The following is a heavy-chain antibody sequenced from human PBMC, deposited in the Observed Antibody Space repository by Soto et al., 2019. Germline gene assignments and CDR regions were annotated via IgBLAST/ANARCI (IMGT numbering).Heavy chain of an antibody. J-gene: IGHJ4*02. D-gene: IGHD1-26*01. V-gene: IGHV3-74*01. Sequence: EVQLVESGGALVQPGGSLRLSCAASGFTFNDYWMHWVRQAPGRGLVWVSRLNSDGTSTNYADSVKGRFTISRDNAKNTLYLKMNSLRVEDTAVYYCARGGNTYTTPRGHDYWGQGTLVTVSS. CDR3: ARGGNTYTTPRGHDY. CDR2: LNSDGTST. CDR1: GFTFNDYW.